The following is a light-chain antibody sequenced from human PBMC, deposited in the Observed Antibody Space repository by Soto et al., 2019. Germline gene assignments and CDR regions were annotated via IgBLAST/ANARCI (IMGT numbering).Light chain of an antibody. CDR2: DNN. Sequence: QSVLTQPPSVSAAPGQKVTISCSGSSSNIGNNYVSWYQQLPGTAPKLLIYDNNKRPSGIPDRFSGSKSRTSATLGITGLQAGDEADYYCGTWDSSLSAGVFGAGTKLTVL. CDR3: GTWDSSLSAGV. CDR1: SSNIGNNY. V-gene: IGLV1-51*01. J-gene: IGLJ2*01.